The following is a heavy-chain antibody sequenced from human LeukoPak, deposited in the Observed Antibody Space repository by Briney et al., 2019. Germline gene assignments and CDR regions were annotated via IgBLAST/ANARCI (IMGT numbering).Heavy chain of an antibody. CDR3: ARETDWLLTPNYFDY. CDR1: GSTFTSYG. D-gene: IGHD3-9*01. CDR2: ISSYNCNT. J-gene: IGHJ4*02. V-gene: IGHV1-18*01. Sequence: ASVKVSCKASGSTFTSYGISWVRQAPGQGLEWMGWISSYNCNTNYAQKLQGRVTMTTYTSTSTAYMELRSLRSDDTAVYYCARETDWLLTPNYFDYWGQGTLVTVSS.